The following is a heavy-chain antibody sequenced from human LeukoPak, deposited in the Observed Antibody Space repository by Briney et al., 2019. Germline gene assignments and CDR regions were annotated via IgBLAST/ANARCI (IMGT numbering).Heavy chain of an antibody. Sequence: GGSLRLSCAASGFTFSSYEMNWVRQAPGKGLEWVSYISSSGSTIYYVDSVKGRFTISRDNAKNSLYLQMNSLRAEDTAVYYCARDVAPIDYWGQGALVTVSS. CDR2: ISSSGSTI. CDR1: GFTFSSYE. J-gene: IGHJ4*02. V-gene: IGHV3-48*03. CDR3: ARDVAPIDY.